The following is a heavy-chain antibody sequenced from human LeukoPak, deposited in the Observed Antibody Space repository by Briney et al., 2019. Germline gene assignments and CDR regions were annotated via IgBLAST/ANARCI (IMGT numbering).Heavy chain of an antibody. J-gene: IGHJ6*03. Sequence: GGSLRLSCAPSGLSFGSYTMTWVRRAPGKGLEWVAGISSDGTTTNYADSVKGRFTISRETTLNLQMDSLRAEDTATYYCAKTNLSPHRSSSGPRRGSLSYYYYMDVWGRGTTVTVS. CDR1: GLSFGSYT. CDR2: ISSDGTTT. V-gene: IGHV3-23*01. D-gene: IGHD6-6*01. CDR3: AKTNLSPHRSSSGPRRGSLSYYYYMDV.